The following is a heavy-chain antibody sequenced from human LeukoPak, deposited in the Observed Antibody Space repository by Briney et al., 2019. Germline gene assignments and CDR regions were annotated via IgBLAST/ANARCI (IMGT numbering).Heavy chain of an antibody. J-gene: IGHJ4*02. CDR2: VWSDGTEK. D-gene: IGHD4-11*01. CDR3: AKDAQRGFDFSNSLES. V-gene: IGHV3-33*06. Sequence: GVSLRLSCATSGFTFSHYGMHWVRQAPGKGLKWVEVVWSDGTEKYYGDSVKGRFTISRDNSKKTVYLQVNSLRVEDTAVYYCAKDAQRGFDFSNSLESWGQGTLVTVSP. CDR1: GFTFSHYG.